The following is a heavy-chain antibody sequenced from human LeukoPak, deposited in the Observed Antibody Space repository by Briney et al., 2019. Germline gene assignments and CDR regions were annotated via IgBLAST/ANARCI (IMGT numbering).Heavy chain of an antibody. D-gene: IGHD1-26*01. Sequence: GGSLRLSCAASGFTFSSYSMHWVRQAPGKGLEWVAVISYDGSNKYYADSVKGRFTISRDNSKNTLYLQMNSLRAEDTAVYYCARDPYSGSYGNYYYYFMDVWGKGTTVTISS. CDR1: GFTFSSYS. CDR2: ISYDGSNK. J-gene: IGHJ6*03. V-gene: IGHV3-30*04. CDR3: ARDPYSGSYGNYYYYFMDV.